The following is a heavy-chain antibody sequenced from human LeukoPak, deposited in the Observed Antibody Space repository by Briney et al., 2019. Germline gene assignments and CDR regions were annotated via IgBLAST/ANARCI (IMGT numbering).Heavy chain of an antibody. D-gene: IGHD1-14*01. CDR2: IYYSDST. Sequence: PSETLSLTCSVSGGSISSYYWSWIRQPSGKGLECIAYIYYSDSTNYNPSLKSRVTVSVDTSKNQFSLKLSSVTAADTAVYYCARFPGGAEYRHYYYMDVWGKGTTVTISS. V-gene: IGHV4-59*01. J-gene: IGHJ6*03. CDR3: ARFPGGAEYRHYYYMDV. CDR1: GGSISSYY.